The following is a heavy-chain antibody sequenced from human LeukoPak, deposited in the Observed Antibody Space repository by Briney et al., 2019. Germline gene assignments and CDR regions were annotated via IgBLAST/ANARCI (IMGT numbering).Heavy chain of an antibody. J-gene: IGHJ3*02. CDR1: GYTFTGYY. V-gene: IGHV1-2*02. D-gene: IGHD6-6*01. CDR2: INPNSGGT. Sequence: ASVKVSCKASGYTFTGYYMHWVRQAPGQGLEWMGWINPNSGGTNYAQKFQGRVTMTRDTYISTAYMELSRLRSDDTAVYYCARDRPATGAFDIWGQGTMVTVSS. CDR3: ARDRPATGAFDI.